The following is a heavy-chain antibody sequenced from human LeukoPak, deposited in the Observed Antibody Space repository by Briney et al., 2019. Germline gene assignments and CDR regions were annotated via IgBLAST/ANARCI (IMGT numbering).Heavy chain of an antibody. CDR2: INPADSDT. CDR1: GHSFTDYW. D-gene: IGHD5-24*01. CDR3: ARGDGYNSGHFPLGSGMDV. Sequence: GESLKISCKGSGHSFTDYWIGWVRQMPGKGLGWMALINPADSDTRYSPSFQGQVTVSADRSISTAYLQWSSLKASDTAMYYCARGDGYNSGHFPLGSGMDVWGQGTTVTVSS. V-gene: IGHV5-51*01. J-gene: IGHJ6*02.